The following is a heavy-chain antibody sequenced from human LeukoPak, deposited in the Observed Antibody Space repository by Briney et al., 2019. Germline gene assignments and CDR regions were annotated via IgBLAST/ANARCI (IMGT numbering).Heavy chain of an antibody. D-gene: IGHD3-16*01. CDR1: GYTLTDYY. V-gene: IGHV1-2*02. CDR3: ARGRRILGGPENAGDFFDF. CDR2: INPTIGAT. Sequence: SVKVSCKASGYTLTDYYLHWVRQAPGQGLKWMGWINPTIGATHYAQSFQARVTMTRDTSIASSYMELTGLESDDTAVYYCARGRRILGGPENAGDFFDFWGQGSLVTVSS. J-gene: IGHJ4*01.